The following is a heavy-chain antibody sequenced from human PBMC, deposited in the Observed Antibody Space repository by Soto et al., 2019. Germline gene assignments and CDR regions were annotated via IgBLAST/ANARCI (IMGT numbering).Heavy chain of an antibody. CDR1: GITFSDYM. V-gene: IGHV3-21*01. D-gene: IGHD5-18*01. Sequence: DVQLVESGGGLVKPGGSLTLSCAASGITFSDYMMTWVRQAPGKGLEWVSSISGSSYYIYYADSVGGRFAISRDNAENSLYLRMNSLRAEDTAVYYCAGSRGYSSVRGDFWGQGTLVTVSS. J-gene: IGHJ4*02. CDR3: AGSRGYSSVRGDF. CDR2: ISGSSYYI.